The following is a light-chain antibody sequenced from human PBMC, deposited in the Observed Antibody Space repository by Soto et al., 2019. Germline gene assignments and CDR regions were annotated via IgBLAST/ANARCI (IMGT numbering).Light chain of an antibody. CDR2: STN. Sequence: QTVVTQEPSFSVSPGGTVTLTCGLSSGSVSTSYYPSWYQQTPGQPPRTLIYSTNTRSSGVPDRFSGSILGNKAALTITGAQADDESDYYCVLYMGSGTVVFGGGTKVTVL. V-gene: IGLV8-61*01. CDR3: VLYMGSGTVV. CDR1: SGSVSTSYY. J-gene: IGLJ2*01.